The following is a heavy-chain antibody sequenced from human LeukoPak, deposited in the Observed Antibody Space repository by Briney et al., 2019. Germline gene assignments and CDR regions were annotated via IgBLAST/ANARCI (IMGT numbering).Heavy chain of an antibody. CDR1: GFTFRVLD. CDR3: VKGTYSYGL. J-gene: IGHJ4*02. D-gene: IGHD5-18*01. V-gene: IGHV3-23*01. CDR2: ISPSGGNT. Sequence: GGSLRLSCAASGFTFRVLDMSCVRQAPGKGLEWVSSISPSGGNTYYADSVKGRFTISRDNVKNTLYLQMNSLRAEDTAVYYCVKGTYSYGLWGQGTLVTVSS.